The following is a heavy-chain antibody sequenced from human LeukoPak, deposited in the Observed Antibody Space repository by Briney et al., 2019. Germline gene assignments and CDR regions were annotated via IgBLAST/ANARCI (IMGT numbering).Heavy chain of an antibody. CDR3: AKGFTAYYFDY. Sequence: PGGSLRLSCAVSGFTFSSYTFSWVRQAPGKGLEWVSYISSSSSTIYYADSVKGRFTASRDNSKNTLYLQMNSLRAEDTAVYYCAKGFTAYYFDYWGQGTLVTVSS. V-gene: IGHV3-48*01. D-gene: IGHD5-18*01. CDR1: GFTFSSYT. J-gene: IGHJ4*02. CDR2: ISSSSSTI.